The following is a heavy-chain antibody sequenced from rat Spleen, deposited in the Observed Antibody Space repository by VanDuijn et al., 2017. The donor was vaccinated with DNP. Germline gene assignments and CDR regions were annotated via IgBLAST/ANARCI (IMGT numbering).Heavy chain of an antibody. CDR3: TREPPGSSYMGYFDF. CDR2: IWRNGNT. Sequence: QVQLKESGPGLVQPSQTLSLTCAVSGLSFASNSISWIRQPPGKGLEWMGIIWRNGNTDYNSALKSRLSINRDTSKSQVLLKINSRQTDDTAIYYWTREPPGSSYMGYFDFWGPGTMVTVSS. D-gene: IGHD1-2*01. CDR1: GLSFASNS. J-gene: IGHJ1*01. V-gene: IGHV2-52*01.